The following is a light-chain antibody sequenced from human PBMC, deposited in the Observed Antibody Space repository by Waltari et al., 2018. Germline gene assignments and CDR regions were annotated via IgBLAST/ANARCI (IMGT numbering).Light chain of an antibody. CDR2: KDR. Sequence: SYELTQPPSVSVSPGQKARITRPGAALPKQYVYWYQQKSGQAPIVVMYKDRERPSRIPGRFYGSSSGTTVTLTISGVQAEDEADYYCQSGDNSGTNRVLFGGGTKLTVL. CDR3: QSGDNSGTNRVL. V-gene: IGLV3-25*03. J-gene: IGLJ2*01. CDR1: ALPKQY.